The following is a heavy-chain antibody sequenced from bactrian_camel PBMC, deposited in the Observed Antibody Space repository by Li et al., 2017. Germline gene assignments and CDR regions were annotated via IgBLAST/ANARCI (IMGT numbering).Heavy chain of an antibody. Sequence: VQLVESGGGSVQPGGSLRLSCEASGFFFSSNYMSWVRQAPGKGLEWVSAIYSGGGTTYYVDSLKGRFTISRDNAKNTVYLQMNSLKSEDTALYYCRKAAGASKDWGQGTQVTVS. CDR3: RKAAGASKD. CDR1: GFFFSSNY. J-gene: IGHJ4*01. D-gene: IGHD3*01. CDR2: IYSGGGTT. V-gene: IGHV3S40*01.